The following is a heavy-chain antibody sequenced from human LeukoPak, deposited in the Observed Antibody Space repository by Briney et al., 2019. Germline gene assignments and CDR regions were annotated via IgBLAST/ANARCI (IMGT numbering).Heavy chain of an antibody. D-gene: IGHD4-23*01. J-gene: IGHJ4*02. CDR3: ARDLATTVVPGY. V-gene: IGHV3-74*01. CDR1: GFTFSSYA. Sequence: GGSLRLSCAASGFTFSSYAMSWVRQAPGKGLVWVSRINSDGSSTSYADSVKGRFTISRDNAKNTLYLQMNSLRVEDTAVYYCARDLATTVVPGYWGQGTLVTVSS. CDR2: INSDGSST.